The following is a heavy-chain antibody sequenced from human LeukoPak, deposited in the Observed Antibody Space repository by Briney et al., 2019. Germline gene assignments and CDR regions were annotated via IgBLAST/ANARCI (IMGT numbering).Heavy chain of an antibody. J-gene: IGHJ4*02. CDR1: GYTFAGHY. CDR3: ARSMAGTFDY. D-gene: IGHD6-19*01. Sequence: ASVNVSCNASGYTFAGHYIHWVRHAPGQGLEWMGWINPNNGGTNSAQKFQGRVTLTRDTSMSTAYMELSRLRSDDAAVYYCARSMAGTFDYWGQGTLVTVSS. V-gene: IGHV1-2*02. CDR2: INPNNGGT.